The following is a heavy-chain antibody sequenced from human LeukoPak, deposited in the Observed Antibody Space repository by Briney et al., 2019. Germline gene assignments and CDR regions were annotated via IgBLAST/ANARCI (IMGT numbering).Heavy chain of an antibody. CDR2: INPNSGGT. CDR3: AREDIVVVPAASRRFDP. CDR1: GYTFTGDY. D-gene: IGHD2-2*01. V-gene: IGHV1-2*02. Sequence: GASVKVSCKASGYTFTGDYMHWVRQAPGQGLEWMGWINPNSGGTNYAQKFQGRVTMTRDTSISTAYMELSRLRSDDTAVYYCAREDIVVVPAASRRFDPWGQGTLVTVSS. J-gene: IGHJ5*02.